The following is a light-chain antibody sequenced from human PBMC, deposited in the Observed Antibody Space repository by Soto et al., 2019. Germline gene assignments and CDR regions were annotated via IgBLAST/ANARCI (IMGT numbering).Light chain of an antibody. Sequence: EIVLTQSPATLSLSPGESATLSCRASEDIHSYLAWYQQRPGQAPRLLVYDASKRATGIPARFSGSGSRTDFALTISSLEPEDFGVFYCQQRSKGITFGQGTRLEIK. CDR2: DAS. V-gene: IGKV3D-11*01. J-gene: IGKJ5*01. CDR3: QQRSKGIT. CDR1: EDIHSY.